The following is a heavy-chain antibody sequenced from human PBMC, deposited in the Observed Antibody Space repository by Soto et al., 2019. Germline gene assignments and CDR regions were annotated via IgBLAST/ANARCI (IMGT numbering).Heavy chain of an antibody. V-gene: IGHV6-1*01. CDR2: TYYSSKWYN. J-gene: IGHJ5*01. Sequence: SQTLSLTCAISGDSVSNKYVAWNWIRQSPLRGLEWLGRTYYSSKWYNDYAMSVKSRITVNSDTSKNQFSLHLNSVTPDDTAVYYCVRLIGTSWLASWGQGTSVTGSS. D-gene: IGHD2-2*01. CDR1: GDSVSNKYVA. CDR3: VRLIGTSWLAS.